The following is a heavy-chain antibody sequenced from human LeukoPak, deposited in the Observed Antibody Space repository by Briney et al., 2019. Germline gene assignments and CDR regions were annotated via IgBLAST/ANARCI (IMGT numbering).Heavy chain of an antibody. J-gene: IGHJ4*02. CDR3: ARSFVVVVTASTHFDY. CDR1: GGSISSYY. V-gene: IGHV4-59*01. D-gene: IGHD2-15*01. Sequence: SETLSLTCTVSGGSISSYYWSWIRQPPGKGLEWIGYIYYSGSTNYNPSLKSRVTISVDTSKNQFSLKLSSVTAADTAVYYCARSFVVVVTASTHFDYWGQGTLVTVSS. CDR2: IYYSGST.